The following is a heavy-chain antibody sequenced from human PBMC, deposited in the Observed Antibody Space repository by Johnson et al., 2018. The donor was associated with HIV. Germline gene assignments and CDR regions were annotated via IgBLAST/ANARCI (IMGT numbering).Heavy chain of an antibody. CDR3: ARDPHYYDSNDAFDI. CDR1: GFTFSDYY. D-gene: IGHD3-22*01. V-gene: IGHV3-66*01. J-gene: IGHJ3*02. Sequence: EQLVESGGGLVKPGGSLRLSCAASGFTFSDYYMSWIRQAPGKGLEWVSVIYSGGSTYYADSVKGRFTISRDNSKNTLYLQINSLRAEDTAVYYCARDPHYYDSNDAFDIWGQGTMVTVSS. CDR2: IYSGGST.